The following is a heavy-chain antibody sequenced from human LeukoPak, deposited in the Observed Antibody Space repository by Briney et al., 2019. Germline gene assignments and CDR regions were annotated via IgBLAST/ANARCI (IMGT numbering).Heavy chain of an antibody. D-gene: IGHD3-3*01. CDR3: ARDLASRMSGVAHLTPDEGDT. CDR1: GYTFTDYY. V-gene: IGHV1-2*02. CDR2: INPKSGGT. J-gene: IGHJ5*02. Sequence: GASVKVSCNASGYTFTDYYIHWMRQVPGHGLEWMGWINPKSGGTDFAPNLRDRVTLTSDTSITTAYMEITSLTTDDIAVYYCARDLASRMSGVAHLTPDEGDTWGQGTLVTVSS.